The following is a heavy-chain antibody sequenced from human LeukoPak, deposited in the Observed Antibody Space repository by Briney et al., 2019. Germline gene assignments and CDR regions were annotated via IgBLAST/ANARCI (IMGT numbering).Heavy chain of an antibody. J-gene: IGHJ4*02. CDR2: INPNSGGT. CDR3: ARPYDFWSGYSSGYFDY. D-gene: IGHD3-3*01. CDR1: GYTFTGYY. V-gene: IGHV1-2*02. Sequence: ASVKVSCKASGYTFTGYYMHWVRQAPGQGLEWMGWINPNSGGTNYAQKFQGGVTMTRDTSISTAYMELSRLRSDDTAVYYCARPYDFWSGYSSGYFDYWGQGTLVTVSS.